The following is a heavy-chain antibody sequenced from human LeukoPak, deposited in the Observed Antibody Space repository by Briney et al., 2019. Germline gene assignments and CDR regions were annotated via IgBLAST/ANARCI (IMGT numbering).Heavy chain of an antibody. Sequence: SETLSLTCTVSGDSISSYYWSWIRQPAGKGLEWIGRMYVSGSTIYNPSLKSRVTMSVDTSKNQFSLKMTSVTAADTAFYYCARDMVRGVKAYLSWFDPWGQGILVTVST. D-gene: IGHD3-10*01. J-gene: IGHJ5*02. CDR3: ARDMVRGVKAYLSWFDP. CDR2: MYVSGST. CDR1: GDSISSYY. V-gene: IGHV4-4*07.